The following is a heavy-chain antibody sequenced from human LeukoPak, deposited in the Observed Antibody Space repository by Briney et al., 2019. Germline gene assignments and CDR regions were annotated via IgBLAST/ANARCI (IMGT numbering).Heavy chain of an antibody. J-gene: IGHJ4*02. D-gene: IGHD4-23*01. V-gene: IGHV1-2*02. CDR1: GYTFTDSY. CDR2: INPNSDT. Sequence: ASVKVSCKASGYTFTDSYMHWMRQAPGQGLEWMGWINPNSDTNYAQKFQGRVTMTRDTSISTADVELNSLTSDDTGVYYCARDRGGNSFDFWGQGTLVTVSS. CDR3: ARDRGGNSFDF.